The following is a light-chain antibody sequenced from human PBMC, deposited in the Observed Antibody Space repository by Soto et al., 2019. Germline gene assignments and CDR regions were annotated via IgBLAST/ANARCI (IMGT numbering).Light chain of an antibody. Sequence: QSVLTQPASVSGSPGQSITISCTGTSSDVGGYSYVSWYQQHPGKAPKLMIYDVSNRPSGVSNRFSGSKSGNTASLTISGLQAEDEADYYCRSYTSSSTLVFGGGTQLTVL. V-gene: IGLV2-14*01. CDR2: DVS. J-gene: IGLJ2*01. CDR1: SSDVGGYSY. CDR3: RSYTSSSTLV.